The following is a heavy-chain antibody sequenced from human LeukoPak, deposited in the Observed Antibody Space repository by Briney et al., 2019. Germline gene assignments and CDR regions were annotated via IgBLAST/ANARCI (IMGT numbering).Heavy chain of an antibody. Sequence: PGGSLRLSCAASGFTFNDYSMNWVRQAPGKGLGWVSSISNSGSFEFYADSVKGRFTVSRDNAKHSLYLQMNGLRAEDTAVYYCARGHYGDTYGMDVWGQGTAVTVSS. CDR1: GFTFNDYS. D-gene: IGHD4-17*01. CDR3: ARGHYGDTYGMDV. V-gene: IGHV3-21*01. CDR2: ISNSGSFE. J-gene: IGHJ6*02.